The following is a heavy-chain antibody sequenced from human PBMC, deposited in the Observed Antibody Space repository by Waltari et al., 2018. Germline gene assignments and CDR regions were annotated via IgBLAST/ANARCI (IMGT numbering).Heavy chain of an antibody. CDR2: MSSSGYHR. V-gene: IGHV3-48*01. Sequence: EVQLVESGGGLVQPGGSVRLSCVASGFTFRDYRMNWVRQAPGEGWGWGSFMSSSGYHRNHADSVKVRFTISRDKARNSLYLQMNSRGAEDTAVYYCAGDSGGDDTPLDYWGQGTLVTVSS. CDR1: GFTFRDYR. D-gene: IGHD2-21*02. J-gene: IGHJ4*02. CDR3: AGDSGGDDTPLDY.